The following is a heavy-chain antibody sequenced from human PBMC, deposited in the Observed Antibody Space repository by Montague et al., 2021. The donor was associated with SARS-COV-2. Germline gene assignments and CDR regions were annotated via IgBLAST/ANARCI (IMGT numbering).Heavy chain of an antibody. V-gene: IGHV6-1*01. CDR1: GDSVSMNIAT. CDR3: ARIPVGSKYYFDF. D-gene: IGHD2-2*01. Sequence: CAISGDSVSMNIATGNGMRQSPSKALQWRGRTYYRSKWYNDYAESVKSRITIDPDTSKHQFSLHLNSVTPEDTAVYYCARIPVGSKYYFDFWGQGTLVTVSS. J-gene: IGHJ4*02. CDR2: TYYRSKWYN.